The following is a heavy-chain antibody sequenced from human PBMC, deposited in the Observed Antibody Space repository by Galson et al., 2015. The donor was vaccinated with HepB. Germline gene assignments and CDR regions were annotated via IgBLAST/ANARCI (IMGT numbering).Heavy chain of an antibody. CDR1: GYTFTSYG. V-gene: IGHV1-18*04. D-gene: IGHD2-15*01. J-gene: IGHJ6*02. CDR2: ISAYNGNT. CDR3: ARDERYCSGGSCYDYYGMDV. Sequence: SVKVSCKASGYTFTSYGISWVRQAPGQGLEWMGWISAYNGNTNYAQKLQGRVTMTTDTSTSTAYMELRSLRSDDTAVYYCARDERYCSGGSCYDYYGMDVWGQGTTVTVSS.